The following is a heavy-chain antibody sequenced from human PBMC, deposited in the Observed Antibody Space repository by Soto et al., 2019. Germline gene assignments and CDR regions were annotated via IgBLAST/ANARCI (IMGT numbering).Heavy chain of an antibody. CDR1: GNTFSGHW. J-gene: IGHJ4*02. Sequence: XESLKLSCKTSGNTFSGHWISWVLQVPGKGLQWMGNIDPSDSYINYNPAFRGHVTFSVDKSNSTAYLHWRSLGPSDTAIYYCARHGAAIWLGYWGQGTLVTVSS. CDR2: IDPSDSYI. D-gene: IGHD6-19*01. V-gene: IGHV5-10-1*01. CDR3: ARHGAAIWLGY.